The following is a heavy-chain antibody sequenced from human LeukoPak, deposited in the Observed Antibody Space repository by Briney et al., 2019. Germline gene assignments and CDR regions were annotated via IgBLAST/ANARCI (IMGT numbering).Heavy chain of an antibody. Sequence: SETLSLTCAVYGGSFGGYYWSWLRQPPGKGLEWIGEINHSGSTNYNPSLKSRVTISVDTSKNQFSLKLSSVTAADTAVYYCARGRYSSGCDYWGQGTLVTVSS. V-gene: IGHV4-34*01. CDR1: GGSFGGYY. CDR3: ARGRYSSGCDY. D-gene: IGHD6-19*01. J-gene: IGHJ4*02. CDR2: INHSGST.